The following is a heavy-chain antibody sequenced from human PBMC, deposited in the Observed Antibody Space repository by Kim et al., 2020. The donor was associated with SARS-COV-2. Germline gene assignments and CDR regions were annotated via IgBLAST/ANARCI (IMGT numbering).Heavy chain of an antibody. J-gene: IGHJ6*02. CDR3: ARGPIVVVVTATSYVMDV. CDR1: GFTVSSNY. D-gene: IGHD2-15*01. CDR2: LYSGGTT. V-gene: IGHV3-66*01. Sequence: GSLRLSCAASGFTVSSNYMNWVRQAPGKGLEWVSGLYSGGTTYYADSVTGRFTISRDNSKNTLYLQMNSLRAEDTAVYYCARGPIVVVVTATSYVMDVWGQGTTVTVSS.